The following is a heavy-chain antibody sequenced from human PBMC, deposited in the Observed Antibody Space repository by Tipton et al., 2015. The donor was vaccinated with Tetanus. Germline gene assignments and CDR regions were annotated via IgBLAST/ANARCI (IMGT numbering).Heavy chain of an antibody. Sequence: AASGFTLSDYYMSWIRQAPGKGLEWVSYISSSSSYTNYADPVTGRFTISRDNAKNSLYLQMNSLRAEDTAVYYCARGPSGSCYDYWGQGTLVTVSS. J-gene: IGHJ4*02. CDR2: ISSSSSYT. V-gene: IGHV3-11*06. D-gene: IGHD2-15*01. CDR3: ARGPSGSCYDY. CDR1: GFTLSDYY.